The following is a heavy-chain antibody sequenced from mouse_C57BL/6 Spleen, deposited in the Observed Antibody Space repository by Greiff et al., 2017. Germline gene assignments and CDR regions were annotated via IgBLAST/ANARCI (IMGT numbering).Heavy chain of an antibody. CDR3: ARSPFGSTSIDY. V-gene: IGHV2-2*01. CDR1: ASPLTSSG. Sequence: QVQLKESGPGLVQPSQSLSITCTVSASPLTSSGVNWFRQSPGRGLEWLGVIWRGGSTDTTAAFIARLRISQDNSKSKGFFKMNSLQADDTAIYYCARSPFGSTSIDYWGQGTTLTVSS. D-gene: IGHD1-1*01. J-gene: IGHJ2*01. CDR2: IWRGGST.